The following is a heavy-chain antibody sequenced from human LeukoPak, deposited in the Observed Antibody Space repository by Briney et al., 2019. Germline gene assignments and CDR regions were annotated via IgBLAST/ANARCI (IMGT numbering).Heavy chain of an antibody. CDR3: ARKSVAATPRDIVYQYSYMDV. CDR1: GYTFTSYA. V-gene: IGHV7-4-1*02. CDR2: ISTNTGNP. J-gene: IGHJ6*03. D-gene: IGHD2-15*01. Sequence: ASVKVSCKASGYTFTSYAMNWVRQAPGQGLEWMGWISTNTGNPTYAQGFTGRFVFSLDTSVSTAYLQISSLKAEDTAVYYCARKSVAATPRDIVYQYSYMDVWGKGTTVTVSS.